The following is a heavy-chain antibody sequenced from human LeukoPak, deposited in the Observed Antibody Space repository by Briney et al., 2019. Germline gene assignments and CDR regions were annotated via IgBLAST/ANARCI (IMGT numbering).Heavy chain of an antibody. J-gene: IGHJ3*02. Sequence: PGGSLRLSCAASGFTFSDYHMNWIRQAPGKGLEWVAVIWYDGSNKYYADSVKGRFTISRDNSKNTLYLQMNSLRAEDTAVYYCAKLPGDYDSSGYYYPDAFDIWGQGTMVTVSS. CDR3: AKLPGDYDSSGYYYPDAFDI. D-gene: IGHD3-22*01. CDR1: GFTFSDYH. CDR2: IWYDGSNK. V-gene: IGHV3-33*06.